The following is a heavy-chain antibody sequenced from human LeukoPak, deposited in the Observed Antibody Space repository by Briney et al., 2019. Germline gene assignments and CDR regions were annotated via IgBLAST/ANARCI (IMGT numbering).Heavy chain of an antibody. D-gene: IGHD2-2*01. CDR2: IWYDGSNK. J-gene: IGHJ4*02. CDR3: ARGGVVPAAINYCDY. V-gene: IGHV3-33*01. Sequence: GGSLRLSCAASGFTFSSYGMHWVRQAPGKGLEWVAVIWYDGSNKYYADSVKGRFTISRDNSKNTLYLQMNSLRAEDTAVYYCARGGVVPAAINYCDYWGQGTLVTVSS. CDR1: GFTFSSYG.